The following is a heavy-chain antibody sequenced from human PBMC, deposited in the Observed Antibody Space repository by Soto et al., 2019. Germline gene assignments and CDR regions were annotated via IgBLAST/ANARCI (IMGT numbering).Heavy chain of an antibody. CDR3: ARIPRYSFPTSDDLDS. V-gene: IGHV1-69*13. J-gene: IGHJ4*02. Sequence: GAPAKVSCEAPGGTLYTYTFSWVRQAPEQGLEWMGSITPIYPTTNYAEKFQGRLTVTADGSTNTAYMELNSLTSEDTAVYYCARIPRYSFPTSDDLDSWGQGTLVTVAS. D-gene: IGHD5-18*01. CDR1: GGTLYTYT. CDR2: ITPIYPTT.